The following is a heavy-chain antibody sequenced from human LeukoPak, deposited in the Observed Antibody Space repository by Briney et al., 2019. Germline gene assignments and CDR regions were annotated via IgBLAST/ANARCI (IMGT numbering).Heavy chain of an antibody. CDR3: ARDVTMVRGELASRAFDI. V-gene: IGHV4-34*01. J-gene: IGHJ3*02. Sequence: SETLSLTCVVYGDSFKNYYWTWIRQSPEKGLEWIGEINHGGLTSYNPSLESRLTLLVDTSKNQFSLKLSSVTAADTAVYYCARDVTMVRGELASRAFDIWGQGTMVTVSS. D-gene: IGHD3-10*01. CDR2: INHGGLT. CDR1: GDSFKNYY.